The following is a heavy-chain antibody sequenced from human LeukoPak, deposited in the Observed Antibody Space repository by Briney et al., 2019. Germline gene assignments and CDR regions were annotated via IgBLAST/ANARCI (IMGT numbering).Heavy chain of an antibody. CDR1: GDSISSDY. CDR3: ARAGGVNMPMDV. D-gene: IGHD3-16*01. CDR2: TYTSGST. J-gene: IGHJ6*03. V-gene: IGHV4-4*07. Sequence: SETLSLTCTVSGDSISSDYRTWIRQPAGKGLEWIGRTYTSGSTHYNPSLKGRVSISEDRSKNQFSLRLTSVTAADTAVYYCARAGGVNMPMDVWGKGTTVTVSS.